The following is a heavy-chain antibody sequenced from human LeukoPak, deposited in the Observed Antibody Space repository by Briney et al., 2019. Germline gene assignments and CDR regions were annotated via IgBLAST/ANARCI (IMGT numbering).Heavy chain of an antibody. Sequence: ASVKVSCKASGYTFTSYYMHWVRQAPGQGLEWMGIINPSGGSTSYAQKFRGRVIMTRDTSTSTVYMELSSLRSEDTAVYYCASPRVRGAPTALYYYYGMDVWGQGTTVTVSS. J-gene: IGHJ6*02. CDR3: ASPRVRGAPTALYYYYGMDV. CDR1: GYTFTSYY. V-gene: IGHV1-46*01. D-gene: IGHD3-10*01. CDR2: INPSGGST.